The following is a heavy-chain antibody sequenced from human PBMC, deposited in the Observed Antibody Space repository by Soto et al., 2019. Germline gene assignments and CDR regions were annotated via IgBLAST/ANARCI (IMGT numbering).Heavy chain of an antibody. CDR3: TRLYCGGDCDFDS. CDR1: AVPFVGPA. D-gene: IGHD2-21*02. CDR2: IRDEAKGYAR. V-gene: IGHV3-73*01. J-gene: IGHJ4*02. Sequence: RGSLRVSCAPSAVPFVGPAMRCVPHACVRGMEWVGRIRDEAKGYARGYGGWVKGRFTVSRDDSKRTAYLQMNSVKTEDTAVYYCTRLYCGGDCDFDSWGQGTLVTVSS.